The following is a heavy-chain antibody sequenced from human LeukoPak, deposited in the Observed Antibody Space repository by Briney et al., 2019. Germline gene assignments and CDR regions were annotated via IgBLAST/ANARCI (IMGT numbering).Heavy chain of an antibody. Sequence: ASVTVSCKASGYTFTSYGISWVRQAPGQGLEWMGWISAYNGNTNYAQKLQGRVTMTTDTSTSTAYMELRSLRSDDTAVYYCARGPRRAYCSSTSCPLQTDYWGQGTLVTVSS. D-gene: IGHD2-2*01. J-gene: IGHJ4*02. CDR1: GYTFTSYG. V-gene: IGHV1-18*04. CDR3: ARGPRRAYCSSTSCPLQTDY. CDR2: ISAYNGNT.